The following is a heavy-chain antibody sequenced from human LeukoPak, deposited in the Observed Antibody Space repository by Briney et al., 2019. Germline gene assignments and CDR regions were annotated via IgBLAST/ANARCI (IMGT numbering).Heavy chain of an antibody. CDR2: ISSSSTYI. J-gene: IGHJ4*02. Sequence: GGSLRLSCAASGFTFSSYSMNWVRQAPGKGLEWVSSISSSSTYIYYADSVRGRFTISSDNAKNSLYLQMNSLRAGGAAVYYCAKAPVTTCSGAYCYPFDYWSQGTLVTVSS. D-gene: IGHD2-15*01. CDR3: AKAPVTTCSGAYCYPFDY. V-gene: IGHV3-21*04. CDR1: GFTFSSYS.